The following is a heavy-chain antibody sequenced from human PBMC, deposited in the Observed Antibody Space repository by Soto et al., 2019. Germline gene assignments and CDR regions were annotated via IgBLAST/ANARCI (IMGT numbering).Heavy chain of an antibody. Sequence: QVQLVQSGAEAKKPGASVKVSCKASGYTFTLHTIHWVRQAPGQRLEWMGCINAANGDTKSSQKFQGRVTITRDTSANTTYMELSSLRSEDTALYYCARDPGPDVFDIWGQGTMVTVSS. J-gene: IGHJ3*02. CDR2: INAANGDT. CDR3: ARDPGPDVFDI. D-gene: IGHD1-1*01. CDR1: GYTFTLHT. V-gene: IGHV1-3*01.